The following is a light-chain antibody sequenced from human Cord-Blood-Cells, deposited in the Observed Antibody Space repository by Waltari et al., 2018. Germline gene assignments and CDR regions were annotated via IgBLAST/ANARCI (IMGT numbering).Light chain of an antibody. J-gene: IGLJ2*01. V-gene: IGLV1-40*01. CDR2: GNS. CDR3: QSYDSSLSGYVV. Sequence: QSVLTQPPSVSGAPGQRVTISCTGSSSNIGAGYDVHWYQQLPGTAPKLLIYGNSNRPSGVPDRFPGPKSGTPASLAITGLQAEDEADYYCQSYDSSLSGYVVFGGGTKLTVL. CDR1: SSNIGAGYD.